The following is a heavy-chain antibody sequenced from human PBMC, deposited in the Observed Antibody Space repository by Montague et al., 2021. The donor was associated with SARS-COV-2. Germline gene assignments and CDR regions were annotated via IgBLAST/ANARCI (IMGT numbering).Heavy chain of an antibody. CDR1: GGSISSSHW. V-gene: IGHV4-4*02. D-gene: IGHD6-19*01. Sequence: SETLSLTCGVSGGSISSSHWWNCVRQPPGKGLEWIGEIYHSGSTNYNPSLKNRVIISIDKSKNQFSLKLSSVTAADTAVYYCATGPPSGLSVAGCDYWGQGTLVTVSS. CDR3: ATGPPSGLSVAGCDY. CDR2: IYHSGST. J-gene: IGHJ4*02.